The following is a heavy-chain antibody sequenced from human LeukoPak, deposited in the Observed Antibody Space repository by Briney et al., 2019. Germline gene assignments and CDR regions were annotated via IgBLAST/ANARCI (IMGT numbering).Heavy chain of an antibody. Sequence: SETLSLTCTVSGGSSSSSPYYWGWIRQPPGKGLEWIGSIYYSGSTYYNPSLKSRVTISVDTSKNHFSLKLSSVTAADTAVYFCARHVSPIYYFDYWGQGTLVTVSS. CDR2: IYYSGST. CDR3: ARHVSPIYYFDY. D-gene: IGHD5/OR15-5a*01. J-gene: IGHJ4*02. CDR1: GGSSSSSPYY. V-gene: IGHV4-39*01.